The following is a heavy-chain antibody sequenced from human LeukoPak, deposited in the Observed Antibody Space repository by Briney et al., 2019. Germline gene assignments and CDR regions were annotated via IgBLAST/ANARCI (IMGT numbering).Heavy chain of an antibody. CDR2: IYYSGST. CDR1: GGSISSYY. CDR3: AKIPSGSYNQYEY. D-gene: IGHD1-26*01. V-gene: IGHV4-59*12. Sequence: PSETLSLTCTVSGGSISSYYWSWIRQPPGKGLEWIGYIYYSGSTNYNPSLESRATMSVDTSRNQFSLRLSSVTAADTAVYYCAKIPSGSYNQYEYWGQGTLVTVSS. J-gene: IGHJ4*02.